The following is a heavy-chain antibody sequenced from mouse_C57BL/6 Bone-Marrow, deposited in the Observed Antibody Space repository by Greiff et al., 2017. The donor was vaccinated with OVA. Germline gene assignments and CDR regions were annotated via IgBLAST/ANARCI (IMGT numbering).Heavy chain of an antibody. V-gene: IGHV1-59*01. D-gene: IGHD3-1*01. J-gene: IGHJ1*03. Sequence: QVQLQQPGAELVRPGTSVKLSCKASGYTFTSYWMHWVKQRPGQGLEWIGVIDPSDSYTNYNQKFKGKATLTVDTSSSTAYMQLSSLTSEDSAVYYCARPSGVYWYFDVWGTGTTVTVSS. CDR3: ARPSGVYWYFDV. CDR1: GYTFTSYW. CDR2: IDPSDSYT.